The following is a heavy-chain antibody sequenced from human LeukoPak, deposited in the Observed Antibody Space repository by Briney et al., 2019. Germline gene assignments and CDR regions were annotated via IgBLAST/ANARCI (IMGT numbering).Heavy chain of an antibody. CDR1: GFTFSSYW. Sequence: PGGSLRLSCAASGFTFSSYWMHWVRQAPGKGLEWVSAITSSGGSTYYGDSVKGRFTISRDNSRNTLYLQMNSLRAEDTAVYYCAKAGNIRFDYWGQGTLVTVSS. CDR3: AKAGNIRFDY. V-gene: IGHV3-23*01. CDR2: ITSSGGST. J-gene: IGHJ4*02. D-gene: IGHD2/OR15-2a*01.